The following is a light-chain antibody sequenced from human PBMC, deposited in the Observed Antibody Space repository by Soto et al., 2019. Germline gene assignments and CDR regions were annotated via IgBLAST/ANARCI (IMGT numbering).Light chain of an antibody. CDR3: SSYTNTGTSVL. V-gene: IGLV2-14*01. J-gene: IGLJ2*01. CDR2: DVS. Sequence: QSALTQPASVSGSPGQSITISCTGTSSDVDTHNYVSWYQQHPGKAPKLMIYDVSYRHSGVSNRFSGSKSGNTASLTISGLQAEDEADYYCSSYTNTGTSVLFGGGTKVTVL. CDR1: SSDVDTHNY.